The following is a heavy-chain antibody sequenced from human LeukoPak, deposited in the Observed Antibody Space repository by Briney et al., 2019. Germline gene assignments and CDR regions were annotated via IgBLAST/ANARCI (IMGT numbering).Heavy chain of an antibody. CDR2: ISYDGSNK. CDR3: ARDPEDYGDYSWRFDP. CDR1: GFTFSSYA. Sequence: GGSLRLSCAASGFTFSSYAMHWVRQAPGKGLEWVAVISYDGSNKYYADSVKGRFTISRDNSKNTLYLQMNSLRAEDTAVYYCARDPEDYGDYSWRFDPWGQGTLVTVSS. D-gene: IGHD4-17*01. J-gene: IGHJ5*02. V-gene: IGHV3-30*04.